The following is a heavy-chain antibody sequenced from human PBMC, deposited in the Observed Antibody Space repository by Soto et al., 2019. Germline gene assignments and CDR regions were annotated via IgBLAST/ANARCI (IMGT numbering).Heavy chain of an antibody. CDR2: INPATGAA. J-gene: IGHJ3*02. Sequence: QLHLVQSGAVVKKPGASVTVSCSASGYPVTAYYMHWVRQAPGRGLEWMGGINPATGAAKYTQTFQGRVTKTRATSKGTVFKELGGLASEDTAVFLRASGGGVGVAGSAAFDMWGQGTLVTVSS. CDR1: GYPVTAYY. D-gene: IGHD3-3*01. V-gene: IGHV1-2*02. CDR3: ASGGGVGVAGSAAFDM.